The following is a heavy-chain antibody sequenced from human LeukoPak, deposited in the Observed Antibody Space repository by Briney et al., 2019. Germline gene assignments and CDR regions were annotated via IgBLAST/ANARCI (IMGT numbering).Heavy chain of an antibody. D-gene: IGHD3-10*01. CDR3: ARGGLLWFGELLPNWFDP. Sequence: ASVKVSCKASGGTFSSYAISWVRQAPGQGLEWMGGIIPIFGTANYAQKFQGRVTITTDEPTSTAYMELSSLRSEDTAVYYCARGGLLWFGELLPNWFDPWGQGTLVTVSS. J-gene: IGHJ5*02. V-gene: IGHV1-69*05. CDR1: GGTFSSYA. CDR2: IIPIFGTA.